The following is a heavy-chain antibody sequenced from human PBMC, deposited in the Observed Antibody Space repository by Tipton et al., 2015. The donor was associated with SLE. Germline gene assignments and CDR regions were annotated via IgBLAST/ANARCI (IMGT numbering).Heavy chain of an antibody. CDR2: IYHSGST. Sequence: TLSLTCTVSGYSISSGYYWGWIRQPPGKGLEWIGSIYHSGSTYYNPSLKSRVTISVDTSKNQFSLKLSSVTAADAAVYYCARDNWNDYWGQGSLVTVSS. CDR1: GYSISSGYY. V-gene: IGHV4-38-2*02. D-gene: IGHD1-1*01. CDR3: ARDNWNDY. J-gene: IGHJ4*02.